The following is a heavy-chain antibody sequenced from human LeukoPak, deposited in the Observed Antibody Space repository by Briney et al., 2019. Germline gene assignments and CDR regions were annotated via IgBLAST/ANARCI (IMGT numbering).Heavy chain of an antibody. J-gene: IGHJ4*02. V-gene: IGHV3-30*02. CDR3: ATSVTGYSSPFYY. D-gene: IGHD6-13*01. Sequence: GGSLRLSCAASGFNFNSYDMQWVRRSPGKGLEWVTFIRYDGSEKYYVDSVEGRFTISRDNSKNTLYLQMNSLRAEDTAVYYCATSVTGYSSPFYYWGQGTLVTVSP. CDR2: IRYDGSEK. CDR1: GFNFNSYD.